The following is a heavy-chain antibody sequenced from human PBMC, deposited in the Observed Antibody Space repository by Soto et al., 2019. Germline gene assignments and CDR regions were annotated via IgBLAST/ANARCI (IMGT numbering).Heavy chain of an antibody. V-gene: IGHV1-2*04. Sequence: QVLLVQSGAEVKKPGASVKVSCKASGYTFTDYYIHWVRQAPGQGLEWMGWIDGDSGDTKYAQNFQDWVTLTRDTSINTAYMELSRRTSDDTAVYYCARTPNNGRAGVYGMDVWGQGTTVIVSS. D-gene: IGHD1-26*01. J-gene: IGHJ6*02. CDR1: GYTFTDYY. CDR3: ARTPNNGRAGVYGMDV. CDR2: IDGDSGDT.